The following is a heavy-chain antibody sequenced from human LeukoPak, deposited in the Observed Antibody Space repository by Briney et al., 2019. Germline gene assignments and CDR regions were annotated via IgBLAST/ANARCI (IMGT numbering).Heavy chain of an antibody. CDR1: GGSISSYY. V-gene: IGHV4-59*01. J-gene: IGHJ3*02. CDR2: IYYTGST. CDR3: ARGSRGDGAAFDI. Sequence: SETLSPTCTVSGGSISSYYWSWIRQPPGKGLEWIGYIYYTGSTNYNPSLKSRVTISVDTSTNQFSLKLSSVTAADTAVYYCARGSRGDGAAFDIWGQGTMVTVSS. D-gene: IGHD7-27*01.